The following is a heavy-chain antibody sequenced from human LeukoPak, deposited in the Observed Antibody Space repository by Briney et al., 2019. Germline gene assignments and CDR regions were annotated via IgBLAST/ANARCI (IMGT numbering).Heavy chain of an antibody. D-gene: IGHD5-12*01. CDR3: ARVEGGYSGYPKVGYYYMDV. CDR2: ILYSGST. CDR1: GGSISSSMYY. J-gene: IGHJ6*03. Sequence: SETLSLTCTVSGGSISSSMYYWGWIRQPPGRGLEWIGNILYSGSTYYNPSLKSRVTISVDTSKNQFSLKLSSVTAADTAVYYCARVEGGYSGYPKVGYYYMDVWGKGTTVTVSS. V-gene: IGHV4-39*07.